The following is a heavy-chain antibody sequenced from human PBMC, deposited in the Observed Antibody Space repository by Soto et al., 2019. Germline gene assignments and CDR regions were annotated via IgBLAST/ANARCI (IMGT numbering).Heavy chain of an antibody. CDR3: ARDLADY. V-gene: IGHV3-30-3*01. Sequence: GGSLRLSCAASGFTFSSYAMHWVRQAPGKGLEWVAVISYDGSNKYYADSVKGRFTISRDNSKNTLYLQMNSLRAEDTAVYYCARDLADYWGQGTLVTVSS. CDR2: ISYDGSNK. J-gene: IGHJ4*02. CDR1: GFTFSSYA.